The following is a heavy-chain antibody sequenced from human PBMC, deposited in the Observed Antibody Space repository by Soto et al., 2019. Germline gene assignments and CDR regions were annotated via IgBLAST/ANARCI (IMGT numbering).Heavy chain of an antibody. CDR2: ISSTTNYI. J-gene: IGHJ4*02. CDR3: ARESEDLTSNFDY. V-gene: IGHV3-21*06. CDR1: GFTFTRYN. Sequence: GGSLRLSCAASGFTFTRYNMNWVRQAPGKGLEWVSSISSTTNYIYYGDSMKGRFTISRDNAKNSLYLEMNSLRAEDTAVYYCARESEDLTSNFDYWGQGTLVTVYS. D-gene: IGHD7-27*01.